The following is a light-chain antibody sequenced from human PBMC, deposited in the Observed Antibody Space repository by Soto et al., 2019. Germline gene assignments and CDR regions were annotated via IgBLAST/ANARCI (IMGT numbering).Light chain of an antibody. V-gene: IGKV4-1*01. CDR3: QQYESTPPT. CDR2: WAS. J-gene: IGKJ2*01. CDR1: QSVLYSSNNKNY. Sequence: DIVRSQSPDSLAVSLGGRATINCKSSQSVLYSSNNKNYLAWYQQRPGQPPKLLIYWASTRESGVPDRFSGSGSGTDFTLTITSLQAEDVAVYYCQQYESTPPTFGQGTKLEIK.